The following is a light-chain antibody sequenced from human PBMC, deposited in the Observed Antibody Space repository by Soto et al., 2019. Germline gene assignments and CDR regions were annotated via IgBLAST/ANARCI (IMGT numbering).Light chain of an antibody. CDR2: KAS. V-gene: IGKV1-5*03. CDR3: QQYNSYSPT. J-gene: IGKJ4*01. Sequence: DIQMTQSPSTLSASVGDRVTNTCRASQSISSWLAWYQQKPGKAPKLLIYKASSLESGVSSRFSGSGSGTEFTLTISSLQPDDFATYYCQQYNSYSPTFGGGTKVDIK. CDR1: QSISSW.